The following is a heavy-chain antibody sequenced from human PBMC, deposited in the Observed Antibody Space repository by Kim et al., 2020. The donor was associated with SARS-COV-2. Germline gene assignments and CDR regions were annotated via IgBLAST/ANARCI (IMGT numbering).Heavy chain of an antibody. CDR1: GFTFSSYG. J-gene: IGHJ2*01. D-gene: IGHD5-18*01. V-gene: IGHV3-30*03. CDR2: ISYDGSNK. Sequence: GGSLRLSCAASGFTFSSYGMHWVRQAPGKGLEWVAVISYDGSNKYYADSVRGRFTISRDNAKNTLYLQMNSLSAEDTAVYYCASTDTAMVCSNWDFDFWG. CDR3: ASTDTAMVCSNWDFDF.